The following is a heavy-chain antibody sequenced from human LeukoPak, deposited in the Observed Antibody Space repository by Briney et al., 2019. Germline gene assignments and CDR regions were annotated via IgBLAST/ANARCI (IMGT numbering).Heavy chain of an antibody. CDR1: GYTFTGYY. Sequence: GASVKVSCKASGYTFTGYYMHWVRQAPGQGLEWMGWINPNSGGTNYAQKFQGRVTMTRDMSISTAYMELSRLRSDDTAVYYCARAHRPVYYYYMDVWGKGTTVTVSS. D-gene: IGHD6-6*01. V-gene: IGHV1-2*02. J-gene: IGHJ6*03. CDR3: ARAHRPVYYYYMDV. CDR2: INPNSGGT.